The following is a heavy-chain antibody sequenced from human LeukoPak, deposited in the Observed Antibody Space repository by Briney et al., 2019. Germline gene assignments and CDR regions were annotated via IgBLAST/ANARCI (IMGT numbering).Heavy chain of an antibody. J-gene: IGHJ3*02. CDR3: ARDPVYYDSSGYNDAFDI. CDR2: INPNSGGT. Sequence: ASVKVSCKASGYTFTGYYMHWVRQAPGQGLEWMGRINPNSGGTNYAQKFQGRVTMTRDTSISTAHMELSRLRSDDTAVYHCARDPVYYDSSGYNDAFDIWGQGTMVTVSS. D-gene: IGHD3-22*01. V-gene: IGHV1-2*06. CDR1: GYTFTGYY.